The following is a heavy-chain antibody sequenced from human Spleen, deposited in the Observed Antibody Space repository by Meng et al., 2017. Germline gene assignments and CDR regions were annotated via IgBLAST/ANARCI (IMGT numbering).Heavy chain of an antibody. V-gene: IGHV7-4-1*02. J-gene: IGHJ4*02. CDR3: ARVVVRGVNDY. Sequence: WEKARDSGKCSVKASGYTFTSYAMNWVRQAPGPGLEWMGWINTNTGNPTYAQGFTGRFVFSLDTSVSTAYLQISSLKAEDTAVYYCARVVVRGVNDYWGQGTLVTVSS. CDR1: GYTFTSYA. D-gene: IGHD3-10*01. CDR2: INTNTGNP.